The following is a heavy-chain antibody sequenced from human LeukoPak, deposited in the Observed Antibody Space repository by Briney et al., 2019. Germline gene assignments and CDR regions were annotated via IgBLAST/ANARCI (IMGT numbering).Heavy chain of an antibody. J-gene: IGHJ4*02. V-gene: IGHV1-46*01. Sequence: ASVKVSCKASGYTFTSYYMHWVRQAPGQGLEWMGIINPSGGSTSYAQKFQGRVTMTRDTSTSTVYMDLSSLRSEDTAVYYCARDSGGAMVRGVIIRGGFDYWGQGTLVTVSS. CDR1: GYTFTSYY. D-gene: IGHD3-10*01. CDR2: INPSGGST. CDR3: ARDSGGAMVRGVIIRGGFDY.